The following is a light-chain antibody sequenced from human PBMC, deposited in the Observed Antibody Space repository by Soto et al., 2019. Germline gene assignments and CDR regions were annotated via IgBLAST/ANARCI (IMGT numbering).Light chain of an antibody. CDR2: DAS. CDR3: QQYNSYSRT. J-gene: IGKJ1*01. V-gene: IGKV1-5*01. Sequence: DTQMTQSPSTLSASVGDRVTITYRASQSIVGWLAWYQQKPGKAPKLLIYDASSLESGVPSRFSGSGSGTEFTLNISSLQPDDFETYYCQQYNSYSRTFGQGTKVDIK. CDR1: QSIVGW.